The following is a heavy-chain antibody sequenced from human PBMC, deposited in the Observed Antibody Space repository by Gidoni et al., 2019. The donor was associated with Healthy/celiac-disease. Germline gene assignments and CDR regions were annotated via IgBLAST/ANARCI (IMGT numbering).Heavy chain of an antibody. CDR2: ISAYNGNT. V-gene: IGHV1-18*01. J-gene: IGHJ4*02. CDR3: ARRRREDDD. CDR1: GYTLSSDG. Sequence: QAQLVQSGSVVKQPGASATVSCRVSGYTLSSDGISWVRQAPGQGVTWLGWISAYNGNTNYAQKLQGGVTMTTDTSTSTAYMELRSLRSDDTAVYYCARRRREDDDWGQGTLVTVSS.